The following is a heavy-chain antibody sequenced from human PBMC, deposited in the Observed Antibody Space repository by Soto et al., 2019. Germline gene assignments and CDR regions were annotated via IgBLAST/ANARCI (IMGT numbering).Heavy chain of an antibody. D-gene: IGHD3-22*01. CDR1: GFTFGDYY. J-gene: IGHJ5*02. Sequence: QVQLMESGGGLGRPGGSLRLSCAASGFTFGDYYINWIRQAPGKGLEWISYISSSGFTTYYADSVKGRFTVSRDTSDKAVFLQMDGLRADDTDVYYCASPPSDRIGCAYPLFGHWGQGALVTVSS. CDR2: ISSSGFTT. CDR3: ASPPSDRIGCAYPLFGH. V-gene: IGHV3-11*01.